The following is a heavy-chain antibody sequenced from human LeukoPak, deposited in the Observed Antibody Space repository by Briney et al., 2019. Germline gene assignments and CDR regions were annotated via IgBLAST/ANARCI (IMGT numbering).Heavy chain of an antibody. V-gene: IGHV3-23*01. CDR1: GFTFSSYA. J-gene: IGHJ4*02. Sequence: GGSLRLSCAASGFTFSSYAMSWVRQAPGKGLEWVSAISGSGGSTYYADSVKGRFTISRGNSKNTLYLQMNSLRAEDTAVYCCAKAREAGAAGTTRYYFDYWGQGTLVTVSS. D-gene: IGHD6-13*01. CDR2: ISGSGGST. CDR3: AKAREAGAAGTTRYYFDY.